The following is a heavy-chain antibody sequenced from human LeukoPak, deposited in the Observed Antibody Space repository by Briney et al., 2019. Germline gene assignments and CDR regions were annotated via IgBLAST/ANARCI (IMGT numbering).Heavy chain of an antibody. CDR2: FSYDGSIT. J-gene: IGHJ4*01. CDR1: GFTFSTYG. D-gene: IGHD2-15*01. V-gene: IGHV3-30*18. CDR3: AKEMGSGLIDY. Sequence: GTSLRLSCAASGFTFSTYGMHWVRQAPGKGLEWVAVFSYDGSITDYADSVKGRFTISRDNSKNTLYLQTNSLRAEDTAVYYCAKEMGSGLIDYWGQGTLVTVSS.